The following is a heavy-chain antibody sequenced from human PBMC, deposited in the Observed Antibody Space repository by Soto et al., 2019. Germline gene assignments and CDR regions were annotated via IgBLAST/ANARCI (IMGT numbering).Heavy chain of an antibody. CDR3: ARVMVVAATEGNWFDP. Sequence: ETLSLTCAVSGGSISSSNWWSWVRQPPGKGLEWIGEIYHSGSTNYNPSLKSRVTISVDKSKNQFSLKLSSVTAADTAVYYCARVMVVAATEGNWFDPWGQGTLVTVSS. V-gene: IGHV4-4*02. CDR1: GGSISSSNW. D-gene: IGHD2-15*01. CDR2: IYHSGST. J-gene: IGHJ5*02.